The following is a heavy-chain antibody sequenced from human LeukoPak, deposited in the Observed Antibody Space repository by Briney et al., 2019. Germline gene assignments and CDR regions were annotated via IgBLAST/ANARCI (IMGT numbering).Heavy chain of an antibody. J-gene: IGHJ4*02. Sequence: GGSLRLACAASGFTSSGYDMHWVRQATGKGLEWVSAIGTAGDSYYSGSVKGRFTISRENAKNSLYLQMNSLRAGDTAVYYCARDAYCSGGSYYHFDCWGQGTLVTVSS. D-gene: IGHD2-15*01. CDR1: GFTSSGYD. CDR3: ARDAYCSGGSYYHFDC. CDR2: IGTAGDS. V-gene: IGHV3-13*01.